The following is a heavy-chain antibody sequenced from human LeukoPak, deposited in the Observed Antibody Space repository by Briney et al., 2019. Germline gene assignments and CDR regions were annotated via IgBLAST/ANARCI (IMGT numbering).Heavy chain of an antibody. D-gene: IGHD3-10*01. V-gene: IGHV1-24*01. CDR3: ATVSALWFGGFGDFDY. J-gene: IGHJ4*02. CDR2: FDPEDGET. CDR1: GYTLTELS. Sequence: ASVKVSCKVSGYTLTELSMHWVRQAPGKGLEWMGGFDPEDGETIYAQKFQGRVTMTEDTSTDTAYMELSSLRSEDTAVYYCATVSALWFGGFGDFDYWGQGTLVTVSS.